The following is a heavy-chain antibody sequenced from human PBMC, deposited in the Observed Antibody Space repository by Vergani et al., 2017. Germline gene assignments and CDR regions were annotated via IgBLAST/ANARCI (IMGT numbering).Heavy chain of an antibody. CDR2: INHSGST. CDR1: GGSFSGYY. V-gene: IGHV4-34*01. D-gene: IGHD2-2*01. J-gene: IGHJ4*02. Sequence: QVQLQQWGAGLLKPSETLSLTCAVYGGSFSGYYWSWIRQPPGKGLEWIGEINHSGSTNYNPSLKSRVTISVDTSKTQFSLKLTSVTAADTAVYYGARGIRKYQLLIGFDYWGQGTLVTVSS. CDR3: ARGIRKYQLLIGFDY.